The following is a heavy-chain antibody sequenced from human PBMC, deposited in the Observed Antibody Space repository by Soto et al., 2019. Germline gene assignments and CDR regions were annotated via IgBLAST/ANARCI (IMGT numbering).Heavy chain of an antibody. Sequence: QVQLQESGPGLVKPSETLSLTCTVSGGSVSSGSYYWSWIRQPPGKGLEWIGYIYYSESTNYNPTLKSRVTSSVDTSKNQFPLNLNSLTAADTAVYYCARGIIQMGGTTRALVYYFDYWGQGTLVTVSS. CDR3: ARGIIQMGGTTRALVYYFDY. V-gene: IGHV4-61*01. CDR1: GGSVSSGSYY. CDR2: IYYSEST. J-gene: IGHJ4*02. D-gene: IGHD1-26*01.